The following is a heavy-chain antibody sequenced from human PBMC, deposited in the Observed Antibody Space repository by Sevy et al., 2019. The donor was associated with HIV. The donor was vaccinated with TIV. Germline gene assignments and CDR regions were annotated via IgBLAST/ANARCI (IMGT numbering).Heavy chain of an antibody. CDR3: ARPHGFWSGPDAFDI. J-gene: IGHJ3*02. CDR2: ISSSGSTI. V-gene: IGHV3-11*01. D-gene: IGHD3-3*01. Sequence: GESRKISCAASGFTFSDYYMSWIRQAPGKGLEWVSYISSSGSTIYYADSVKGRFTISRDNAKNSLYLQMNSLRAEDTAVYYCARPHGFWSGPDAFDIWGQGTMVTVSS. CDR1: GFTFSDYY.